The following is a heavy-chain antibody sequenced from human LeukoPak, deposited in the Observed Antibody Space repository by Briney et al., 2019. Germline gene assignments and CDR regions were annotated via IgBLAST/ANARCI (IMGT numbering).Heavy chain of an antibody. Sequence: AGVKVSRMVSGYTLTELSMHWVRPAPGKGLEWMGGFDPEDGETTYAQKFQGRVTMTEDTSTDTAYMELSSRRSEDTPVYYCATVGRRGCWGQGTLVTVSS. CDR2: FDPEDGET. D-gene: IGHD6-25*01. CDR3: ATVGRRGC. V-gene: IGHV1-24*01. J-gene: IGHJ4*02. CDR1: GYTLTELS.